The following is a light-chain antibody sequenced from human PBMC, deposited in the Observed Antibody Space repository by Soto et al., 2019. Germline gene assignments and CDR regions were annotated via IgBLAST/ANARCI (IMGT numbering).Light chain of an antibody. V-gene: IGLV1-44*01. CDR1: SSNIGTNT. CDR2: SNN. Sequence: SLLNLTPAASGTPGRRVPISCSGSSSNIGTNTVNWYQQLPVTAPKLLIYSNNQRPSGVPDRFSGSKSGTSASLAISGLQSEDEADYYCAAWDDSLNAVFGTGTKVTVL. CDR3: AAWDDSLNAV. J-gene: IGLJ1*01.